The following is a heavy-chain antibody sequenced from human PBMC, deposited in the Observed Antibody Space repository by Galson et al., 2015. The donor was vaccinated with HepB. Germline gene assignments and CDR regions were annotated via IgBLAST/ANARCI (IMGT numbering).Heavy chain of an antibody. CDR2: IYIGGST. J-gene: IGHJ4*02. CDR1: GFSVSSNY. Sequence: SLRLSCAASGFSVSSNYMTWVRQAPGKGLGSVSVIYIGGSTHYADSAKGRFTISRDNAKNSLYLQMNSLRAEDTAVYYCARSSSSWDEIDWGQGTLVTVSS. CDR3: ARSSSSWDEID. V-gene: IGHV3-53*01. D-gene: IGHD6-13*01.